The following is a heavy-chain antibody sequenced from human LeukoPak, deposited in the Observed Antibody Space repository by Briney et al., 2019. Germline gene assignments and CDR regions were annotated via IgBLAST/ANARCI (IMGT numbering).Heavy chain of an antibody. CDR1: GGSISSDNYY. J-gene: IGHJ4*02. Sequence: PSETLFLTCTVSGGSISSDNYYWSWIRQPAGKELEWIGRFYHTGSTDYNPSVKSRVTISVDTSKNQFSLKLSSVTAADTAVYYCARNAPKGYYFDYWGQGTLVTVSS. V-gene: IGHV4-39*07. CDR3: ARNAPKGYYFDY. CDR2: FYHTGST.